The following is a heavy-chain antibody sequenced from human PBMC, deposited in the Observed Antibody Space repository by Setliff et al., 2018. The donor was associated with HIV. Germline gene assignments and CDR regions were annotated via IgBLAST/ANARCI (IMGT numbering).Heavy chain of an antibody. D-gene: IGHD6-19*01. J-gene: IGHJ4*02. CDR2: ISTSGST. Sequence: ASETLSLTCAVYGGSFSGYYWSWIRQPPGKGLEWIGHISTSGSTNYNPSLKNRVTLSLDTSKNQFSLKLRSVFAADTAVYYCVRDPGYNSGWSGTTFDYWGQGTMVTVSS. V-gene: IGHV4-4*09. CDR3: VRDPGYNSGWSGTTFDY. CDR1: GGSFSGYY.